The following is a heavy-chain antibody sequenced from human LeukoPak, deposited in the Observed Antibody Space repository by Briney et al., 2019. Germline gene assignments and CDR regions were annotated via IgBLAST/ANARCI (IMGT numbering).Heavy chain of an antibody. V-gene: IGHV3-74*01. CDR3: AKGGSKAPDY. CDR2: INSEGSST. Sequence: GGSLRLSCAASGLSFSSYWMHWVRQAPGKGLGWVSRINSEGSSTSYADSVKGRFTISRDNAKNTLYLQMNSLRAEDTAVYYCAKGGSKAPDYWGQGTLVTVSS. D-gene: IGHD4-11*01. J-gene: IGHJ4*02. CDR1: GLSFSSYW.